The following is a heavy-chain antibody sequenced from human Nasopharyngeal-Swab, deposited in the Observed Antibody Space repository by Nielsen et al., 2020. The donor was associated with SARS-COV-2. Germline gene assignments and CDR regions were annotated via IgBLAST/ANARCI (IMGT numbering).Heavy chain of an antibody. D-gene: IGHD5-12*01. Sequence: SLKISCAASGFTFGDYAMHWVRQAPGKGLEWVSGISWNSGSIGYADSVKGRFTISRDDAKNSLYLQMNSLRAEDTALYYCATLGGYSGYDSEYGMDVWGQGTTVTSP. J-gene: IGHJ6*02. CDR1: GFTFGDYA. V-gene: IGHV3-9*01. CDR2: ISWNSGSI. CDR3: ATLGGYSGYDSEYGMDV.